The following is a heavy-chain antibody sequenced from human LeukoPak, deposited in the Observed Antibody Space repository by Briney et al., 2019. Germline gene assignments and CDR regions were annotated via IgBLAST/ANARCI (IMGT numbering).Heavy chain of an antibody. J-gene: IGHJ6*02. CDR1: GGSFSGYY. V-gene: IGHV4-34*01. CDR2: INHSGST. Sequence: SETLSLTCAVYGGSFSGYYWSWIRQPPGKGLEWIGEINHSGSTNYNPSLKSRVTISVDTSKNQFSLKLSPATAADTAVYYCARGVQAGLGYCSGGSCWKGNYYYYYYGMDVWGQGTTVTVSS. CDR3: ARGVQAGLGYCSGGSCWKGNYYYYYYGMDV. D-gene: IGHD2-15*01.